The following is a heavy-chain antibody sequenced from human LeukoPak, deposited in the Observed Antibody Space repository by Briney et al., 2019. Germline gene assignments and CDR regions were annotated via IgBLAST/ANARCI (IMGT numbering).Heavy chain of an antibody. D-gene: IGHD5-24*01. Sequence: GSLRLSCAASGFTFSSYGMHWVRQAPGKGLEWVANIKQDGSKKSYVDSVKGRFTISRDNAKSSLYLQMNSLRAEDTAIYYCTRVGYIDEGIDYWGQGTLVTVSS. CDR3: TRVGYIDEGIDY. CDR2: IKQDGSKK. J-gene: IGHJ4*02. CDR1: GFTFSSYG. V-gene: IGHV3-7*04.